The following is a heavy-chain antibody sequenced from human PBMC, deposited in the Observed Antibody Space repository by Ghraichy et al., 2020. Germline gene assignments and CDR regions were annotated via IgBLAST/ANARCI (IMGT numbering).Heavy chain of an antibody. Sequence: GGSLRLSCAASGFTFSTYAMSWVRQAPGKGLEWVSGISGSGGSTFYADSVKGRFTISRDNSKNTVFLQMNTLSAEDTAVYYCSKDLVGDVRCYFDYWGRGALVTVSS. CDR1: GFTFSTYA. V-gene: IGHV3-23*01. D-gene: IGHD1-26*01. J-gene: IGHJ4*02. CDR2: ISGSGGST. CDR3: SKDLVGDVRCYFDY.